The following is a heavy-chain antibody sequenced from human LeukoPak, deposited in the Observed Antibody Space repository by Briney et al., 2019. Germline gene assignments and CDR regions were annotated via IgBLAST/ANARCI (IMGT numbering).Heavy chain of an antibody. CDR1: GFTFSSYS. D-gene: IGHD3-16*01. J-gene: IGHJ6*03. V-gene: IGHV3-21*06. Sequence: GGSVRLSCAASGFTFSSYSMNWVRQAPGKVLEWVSSMSSDGGYTYYADVVKGRFTISRDTAKNSLYLKMNTLRAEDTAVYYCARYPLISGYYYYYMDVWGKGTTVTVSS. CDR3: ARYPLISGYYYYYMDV. CDR2: MSSDGGYT.